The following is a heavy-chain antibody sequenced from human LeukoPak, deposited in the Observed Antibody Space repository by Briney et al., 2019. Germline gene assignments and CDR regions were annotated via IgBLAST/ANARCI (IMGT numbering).Heavy chain of an antibody. CDR3: ARDPAGYYDILTGLFDY. CDR1: GYTFTSYA. Sequence: PRASVKVSCKAPGYTFTSYAMHWVRQAPGQRLEWMGWINAGNGNTKYSQKFQGRVTITRDTSASTAYMELSSLRSEDTAVYYCARDPAGYYDILTGLFDYWGQGTLVTVSS. J-gene: IGHJ4*02. D-gene: IGHD3-9*01. V-gene: IGHV1-3*01. CDR2: INAGNGNT.